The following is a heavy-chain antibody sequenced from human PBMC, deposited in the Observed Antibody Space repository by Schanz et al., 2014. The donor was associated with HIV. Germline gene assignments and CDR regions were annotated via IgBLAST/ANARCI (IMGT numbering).Heavy chain of an antibody. J-gene: IGHJ4*02. CDR1: GYTFTNYD. V-gene: IGHV1-8*01. CDR3: ARGARDCTNGVCGGYYFDY. Sequence: QVQLVQSGAEVKNPGASVKVSCKASGYTFTNYDINWVRQATGQGLEWMGWMNPNSGNTGYAQKFQGRVTMTRKTSISTAYMELSSLTSEDTAVYYCARGARDCTNGVCGGYYFDYWGQGTLVTVSS. D-gene: IGHD2-8*01. CDR2: MNPNSGNT.